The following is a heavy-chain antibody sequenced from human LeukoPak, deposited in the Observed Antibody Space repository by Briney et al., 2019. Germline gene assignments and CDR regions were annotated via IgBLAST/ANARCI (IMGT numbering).Heavy chain of an antibody. D-gene: IGHD5-18*01. CDR1: GFTFSGHW. J-gene: IGHJ4*02. CDR3: ARAGYSYADS. V-gene: IGHV3-7*01. CDR2: IKQDGSDR. Sequence: GGSLRLSCAASGFTFSGHWMSWVRQAPGKGLEWVANIKQDGSDRYYVDSVKGRFAISRDNAKNSLYLQINSLRVEDTAVYYCARAGYSYADSWGQGTLVTVSS.